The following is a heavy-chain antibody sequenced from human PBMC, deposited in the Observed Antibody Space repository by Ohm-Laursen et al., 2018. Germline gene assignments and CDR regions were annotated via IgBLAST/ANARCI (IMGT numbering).Heavy chain of an antibody. V-gene: IGHV3-23*01. D-gene: IGHD4-17*01. CDR2: ISGSGGST. CDR3: AKDTTVEGAGAFDI. Sequence: SLRLSCAASGFTFSTYSMSWVRQAPGKGLEWVSAISGSGGSTYYADSVKGRFTISRDNSKNTLYLQMDSLRAEDTAIYYCAKDTTVEGAGAFDIWGQGTMVTVSS. J-gene: IGHJ3*02. CDR1: GFTFSTYS.